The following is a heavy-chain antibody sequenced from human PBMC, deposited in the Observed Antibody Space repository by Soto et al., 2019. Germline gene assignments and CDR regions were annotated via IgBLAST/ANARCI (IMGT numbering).Heavy chain of an antibody. J-gene: IGHJ5*02. CDR1: GYTFSNHW. Sequence: VKVSCKASGYTFSNHWISWVGQAPGQGLEWMGWINVYNGNTKYAQKVQGRVTMTTDTSTSTAYMELRSLRSDDTAVYYCARRQGSGSFDPWGQGTLVTVSS. D-gene: IGHD6-19*01. CDR3: ARRQGSGSFDP. V-gene: IGHV1-18*01. CDR2: INVYNGNT.